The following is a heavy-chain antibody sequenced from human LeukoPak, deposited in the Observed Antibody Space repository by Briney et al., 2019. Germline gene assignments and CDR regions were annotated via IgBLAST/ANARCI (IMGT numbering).Heavy chain of an antibody. CDR2: IYYSGST. CDR3: ARGGSGYDDAFDI. CDR1: GGSISSYY. D-gene: IGHD5-12*01. V-gene: IGHV4-59*01. Sequence: SETLSLTCTVPGGSISSYYWSWIRQPPGKGLEWIGYIYYSGSTNYNPSLKSRVTISVDTSKNQFSLKLSSVTAADTAVYYCARGGSGYDDAFDIWGQGTMVTVS. J-gene: IGHJ3*02.